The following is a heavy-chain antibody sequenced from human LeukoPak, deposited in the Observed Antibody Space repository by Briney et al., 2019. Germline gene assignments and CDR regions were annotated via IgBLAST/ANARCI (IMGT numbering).Heavy chain of an antibody. CDR1: GYTFTGYY. D-gene: IGHD3-9*01. V-gene: IGHV1-2*02. J-gene: IGHJ4*02. CDR3: ARDDNYDILTGYSELDY. CDR2: INPNSGGT. Sequence: GASVKVSCKASGYTFTGYYMHWVRQAPGQGLEWMGWINPNSGGTNYAQKFQGRVTMTRDTSTSTAYMELSRLRSDDTAVYYCARDDNYDILTGYSELDYWGQGTLVTVSS.